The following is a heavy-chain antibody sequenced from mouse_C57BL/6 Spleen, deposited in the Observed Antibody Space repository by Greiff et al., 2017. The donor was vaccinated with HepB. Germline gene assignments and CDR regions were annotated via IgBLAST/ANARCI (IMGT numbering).Heavy chain of an antibody. D-gene: IGHD2-1*01. V-gene: IGHV1-61*01. CDR1: GYTFTSYW. CDR2: IYPSDSET. CDR3: ARWELEGAMDY. J-gene: IGHJ4*01. Sequence: QVQLQQPGAELVRPGSSVKLSCKASGYTFTSYWMDWVKQRPGQGLEWIGNIYPSDSETHYNQKFKDKATLTVDKSSSTAYMQRSSLTSEDSAVYYCARWELEGAMDYWGQGTSVTVSS.